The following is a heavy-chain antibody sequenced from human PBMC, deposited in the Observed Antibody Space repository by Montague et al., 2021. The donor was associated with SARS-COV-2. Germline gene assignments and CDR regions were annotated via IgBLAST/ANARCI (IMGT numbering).Heavy chain of an antibody. CDR2: IYYSGST. J-gene: IGHJ4*02. CDR1: GGSISGCY. Sequence: SETLSLTCTVSGGSISGCYWSWIRQPPGKGLEWIGYIYYSGSTNYNPSLKSRVTISVDTSKNQFSLKLSSVTAADTAVYYCARGMHYYDSSGYYFDYWGQGTLVTVSS. V-gene: IGHV4-59*01. D-gene: IGHD3-22*01. CDR3: ARGMHYYDSSGYYFDY.